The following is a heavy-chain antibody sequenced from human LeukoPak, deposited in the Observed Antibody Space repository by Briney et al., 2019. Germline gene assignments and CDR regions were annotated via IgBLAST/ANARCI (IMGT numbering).Heavy chain of an antibody. D-gene: IGHD2-21*02. CDR3: ARGYCSGDCFTLFDC. CDR2: INPNSGGT. J-gene: IGHJ4*02. CDR1: GYTFTGYY. V-gene: IGHV1-2*02. Sequence: ASVKVSFKASGYTFTGYYMHWVRQAPGQGLEWMGWINPNSGGTNYAQKFQGRVTMTRDTSISTAYMELSSLRSDDTAVYYCARGYCSGDCFTLFDCWGQGTLVTVSS.